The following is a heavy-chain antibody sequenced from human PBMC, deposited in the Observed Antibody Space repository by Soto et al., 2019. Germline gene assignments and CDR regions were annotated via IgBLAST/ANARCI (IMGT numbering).Heavy chain of an antibody. CDR2: IYSGGST. CDR1: GFTVSSNF. J-gene: IGHJ6*02. V-gene: IGHV3-53*01. CDR3: AREGYGMDV. Sequence: EVQLVESGGGLIQPGGSLRLSCAASGFTVSSNFMNWVRQAPGKGLEWVSVIYSGGSTYYAESVKGRFTISRDKSKNTLYLQMNSLRAEDTAVYFCAREGYGMDVWGQGTTVTVSS.